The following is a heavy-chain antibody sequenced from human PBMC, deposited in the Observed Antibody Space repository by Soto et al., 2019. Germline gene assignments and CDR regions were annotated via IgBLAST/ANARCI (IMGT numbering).Heavy chain of an antibody. V-gene: IGHV3-23*01. CDR1: GFTFSTYG. CDR2: ISSTDNSGRT. Sequence: GGSLRLSCAASGFTFSTYGMNWVRQAPGKGLEWVSTISSTDNSGRTYYADSVQGRFTISRDNSKNTLYLQMNSLTAEDTAVYYCARDFYPGIAVAGPFDYWGQGTLVTVSS. J-gene: IGHJ4*02. D-gene: IGHD6-19*01. CDR3: ARDFYPGIAVAGPFDY.